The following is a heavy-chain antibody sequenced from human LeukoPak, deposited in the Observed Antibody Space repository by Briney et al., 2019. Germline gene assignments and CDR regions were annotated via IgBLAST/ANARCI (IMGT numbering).Heavy chain of an antibody. CDR1: GFTFGDYA. Sequence: GGSLRLSCTASGFTFGDYAMSWFRQAPGKGLEWVGFIRSKAYGGTTEYAASVKGRFTISRDNAKNSLYLQMNSLRAEDTAVYSCARDKTRGLGYSYSKSGNYFDYWGQGTLVTVSS. CDR3: ARDKTRGLGYSYSKSGNYFDY. V-gene: IGHV3-49*03. J-gene: IGHJ4*02. D-gene: IGHD5-18*01. CDR2: IRSKAYGGTT.